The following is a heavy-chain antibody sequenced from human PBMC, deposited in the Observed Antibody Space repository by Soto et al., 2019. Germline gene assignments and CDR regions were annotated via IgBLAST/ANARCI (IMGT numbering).Heavy chain of an antibody. CDR3: ARDSGSSWYERFDY. Sequence: GGSLRLSCAASGFTFSSYWMSWVRQAPGKGLEWVANIKQDGSEKYYVDSVKGRFTISRDNAKNSLYLQMNSLRAEDTAVYYCARDSGSSWYERFDYWGQGTLVTVSS. D-gene: IGHD6-13*01. CDR2: IKQDGSEK. J-gene: IGHJ4*02. CDR1: GFTFSSYW. V-gene: IGHV3-7*05.